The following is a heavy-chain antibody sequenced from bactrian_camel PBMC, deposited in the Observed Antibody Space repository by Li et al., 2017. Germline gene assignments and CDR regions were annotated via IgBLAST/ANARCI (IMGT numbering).Heavy chain of an antibody. CDR2: IDSNGVT. CDR1: KFTTEFNC. D-gene: IGHD2*01. J-gene: IGHJ6*01. CDR3: AARGPYCYTKLSVADFTY. V-gene: IGHV3S63*01. Sequence: VESGGGSVQAGESLRLSCASSKFTTEFNCMGWFRQAPGKEREPVATIDSNGVTKVADSVKARFTASKDNDKKTWYLRMNNLKPEDTAMYYCAARGPYCYTKLSVADFTYWGQGTQVTVS.